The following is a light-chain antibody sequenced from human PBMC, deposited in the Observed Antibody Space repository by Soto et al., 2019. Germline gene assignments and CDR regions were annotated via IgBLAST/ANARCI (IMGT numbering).Light chain of an antibody. J-gene: IGKJ1*01. CDR1: QSLSKS. V-gene: IGKV3-15*01. Sequence: EIVLTQSPATLSLSPGERATLSCRASQSLSKSLVWYQQKPGQAPRLLIYDASTRATGVPARFSGSGSGTEFTLTISSLQSEDFAVYYCQQYNNWPRTFGQGTKVDIK. CDR2: DAS. CDR3: QQYNNWPRT.